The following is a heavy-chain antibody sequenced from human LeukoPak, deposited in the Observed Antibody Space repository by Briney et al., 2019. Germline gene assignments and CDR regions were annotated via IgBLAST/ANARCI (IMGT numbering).Heavy chain of an antibody. D-gene: IGHD1-26*01. CDR2: LNGSGGST. Sequence: GGTLTLSSAASGFTSSSYAMSWVPQAPGKGGGGVSALNGSGGSTYYTDSVKGRFTMSRANSKTTLYLQMNSLRAEATSVYDCAKGRGATHHSYYDTDGWGQGTTVTVSS. J-gene: IGHJ6*02. CDR1: GFTSSSYA. V-gene: IGHV3-23*01. CDR3: AKGRGATHHSYYDTDG.